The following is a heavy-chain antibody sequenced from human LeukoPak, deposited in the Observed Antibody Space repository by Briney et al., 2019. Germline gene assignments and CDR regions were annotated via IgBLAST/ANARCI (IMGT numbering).Heavy chain of an antibody. CDR1: GYTFTGYY. V-gene: IGHV1-18*04. J-gene: IGHJ2*01. CDR3: ARPEPLDWYFDL. CDR2: ISTYKGNT. Sequence: GASVKVSCKASGYTFTGYYMHWVRQAPGQGLEWMGWISTYKGNTNYAQKFQGRLTLTTDTSTNTAYMELRSLRSDDTAVYFCARPEPLDWYFDLWGRGTLVTVSS. D-gene: IGHD1-14*01.